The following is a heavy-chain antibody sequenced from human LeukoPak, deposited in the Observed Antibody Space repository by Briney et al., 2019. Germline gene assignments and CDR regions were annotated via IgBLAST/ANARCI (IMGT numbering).Heavy chain of an antibody. V-gene: IGHV4-39*07. CDR2: MYYSGST. D-gene: IGHD5-18*01. Sequence: WVRQAPGKGLEWIGSMYYSGSTYSNPSLKSRVTISVDTSKNQFSLRLSSVTAADTAVYYCARLRVRGYGYGPWEGPTWVDYWGQGTLVTVSS. J-gene: IGHJ4*02. CDR3: ARLRVRGYGYGPWEGPTWVDY.